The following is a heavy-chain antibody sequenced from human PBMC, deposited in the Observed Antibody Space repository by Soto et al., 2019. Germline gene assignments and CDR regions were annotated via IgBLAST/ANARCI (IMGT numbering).Heavy chain of an antibody. D-gene: IGHD6-19*01. Sequence: ASVKVSCKASGGTFSSYAISWVRQAPGQGLEWMGGIIPIFGTANYAQKFQGRVTITADESTSTAYMELSSLRSEDTAVYYCARRNIAVAGTRSHFYYFDYWGQGTLVTVSS. V-gene: IGHV1-69*13. CDR1: GGTFSSYA. CDR2: IIPIFGTA. CDR3: ARRNIAVAGTRSHFYYFDY. J-gene: IGHJ4*02.